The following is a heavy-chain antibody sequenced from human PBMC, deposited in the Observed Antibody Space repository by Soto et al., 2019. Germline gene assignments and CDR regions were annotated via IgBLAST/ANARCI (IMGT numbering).Heavy chain of an antibody. D-gene: IGHD5-12*01. Sequence: QVQLVQSGAEVKKPESSVKVSCKAPGGTFSTYAISWVRQAPGQGLEWMGGIIPMFGTANYAQRFQDRVTITANESTNTATRRLSSRRPEATAGNSCPIGKRLCLRQKNNVNPGWGQETRSPSPQ. CDR1: GGTFSTYA. J-gene: IGHJ4*02. CDR2: IIPMFGTA. V-gene: IGHV1-69*12. CDR3: PIGKRLCLRQKNNVNPG.